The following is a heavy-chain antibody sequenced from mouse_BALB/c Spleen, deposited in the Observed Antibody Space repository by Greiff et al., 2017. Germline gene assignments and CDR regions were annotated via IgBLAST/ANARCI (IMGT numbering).Heavy chain of an antibody. J-gene: IGHJ4*01. CDR3: AREGENYRNAMDY. V-gene: IGHV1-69*01. CDR2: IDTSDSYT. D-gene: IGHD2-14*01. CDR1: GYTFTDYW. Sequence: VQLQQPGAELVMPGASVKMSCKASGYTFTDYWMHWVKQRPGQGLEWIGAIDTSDSYTSYNQKFKGKATLTVEESSSTAYMQLSSLTSEDSAVYYCAREGENYRNAMDYWGQGTSVTVSS.